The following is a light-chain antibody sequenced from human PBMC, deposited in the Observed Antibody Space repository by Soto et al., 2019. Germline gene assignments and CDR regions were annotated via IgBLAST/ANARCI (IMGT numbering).Light chain of an antibody. CDR1: QSVSSK. Sequence: RATLSCMASQSVSSKLAWYQQRPGQAPRLLIYSASTRATGIPDRFSGSASGTEFTLTISGLQSEDFAVYYCQQYKNWTPITFGQGTRLEIK. V-gene: IGKV3-15*01. CDR3: QQYKNWTPIT. CDR2: SAS. J-gene: IGKJ5*01.